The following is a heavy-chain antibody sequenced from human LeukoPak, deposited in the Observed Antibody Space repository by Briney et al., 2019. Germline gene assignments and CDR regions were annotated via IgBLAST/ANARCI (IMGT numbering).Heavy chain of an antibody. CDR3: ARDPPHHITMETSPGP. CDR2: IYHSGST. Sequence: PSETLSLTCTVSGYSISSGYYWGWIRQPPGKGLEWIGSIYHSGSTYYNPSLKSRVTISVDTSKNQFSLKLSSVTAADTAVYYCARDPPHHITMETSPGPWGQETLVTVSS. V-gene: IGHV4-38-2*02. J-gene: IGHJ5*02. CDR1: GYSISSGYY. D-gene: IGHD3-10*01.